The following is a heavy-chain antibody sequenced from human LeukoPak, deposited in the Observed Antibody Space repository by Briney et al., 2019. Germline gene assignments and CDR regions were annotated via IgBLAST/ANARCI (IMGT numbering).Heavy chain of an antibody. Sequence: TPSETLSLTCTVSGGSISRYSWTWIRQPPGKGLEWIGSTYYSGSTNYNPSLKSRVTISVDTSKNQFSLKLSSVTAADTAVYYCVRDRVLGAFDIWGQGTMVTVSS. D-gene: IGHD3-16*01. CDR2: TYYSGST. CDR1: GGSISRYS. V-gene: IGHV4-59*01. CDR3: VRDRVLGAFDI. J-gene: IGHJ3*02.